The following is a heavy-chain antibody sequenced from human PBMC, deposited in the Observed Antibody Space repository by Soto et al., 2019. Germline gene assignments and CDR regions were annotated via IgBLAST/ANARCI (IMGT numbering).Heavy chain of an antibody. J-gene: IGHJ4*01. CDR3: AREKKRYYWFVWGSYVRSPFDY. Sequence: QVQLVESGGGVVQPGRSLRLSCAASGFTFSSYGMHWVRQAPGKGLEWVAVIWYDGSNKYYADSVKGRVTTSRDNSKNTLYLQMNGLRAEYTALYYCAREKKRYYWFVWGSYVRSPFDYCGHGSLVAVAS. D-gene: IGHD3-16*01. V-gene: IGHV3-33*01. CDR1: GFTFSSYG. CDR2: IWYDGSNK.